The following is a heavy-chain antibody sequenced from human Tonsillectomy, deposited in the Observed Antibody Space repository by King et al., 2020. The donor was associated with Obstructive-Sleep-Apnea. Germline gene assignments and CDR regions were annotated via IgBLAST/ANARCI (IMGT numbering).Heavy chain of an antibody. CDR2: IYYSGST. CDR3: AREDSSGYYYFDY. CDR1: GGSISSCY. J-gene: IGHJ4*02. V-gene: IGHV4-59*01. D-gene: IGHD3-22*01. Sequence: LQLQESGPGLVKPSETLSLTCTVSGGSISSCYWSWIRQPPGKGLEWIGYIYYSGSTNYNPSLKSRVTISVGTSKNQFSLKLSPVTAADTAVYYCAREDSSGYYYFDYWGQGTLVTVSS.